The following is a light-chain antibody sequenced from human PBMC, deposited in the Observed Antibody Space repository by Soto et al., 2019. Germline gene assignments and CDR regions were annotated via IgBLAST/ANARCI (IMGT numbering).Light chain of an antibody. CDR3: SSYTSSRTYG. CDR1: SSDVGGYNY. CDR2: DVS. J-gene: IGLJ1*01. Sequence: QSALTQPASVSGSPGQSITISCTGTSSDVGGYNYVSWYQQHPGKATKLMIYDVSNRPSGISNRFSGSKSGNTASLTISGLQAEDEADYYCSSYTSSRTYGFGTGTKVTVL. V-gene: IGLV2-14*01.